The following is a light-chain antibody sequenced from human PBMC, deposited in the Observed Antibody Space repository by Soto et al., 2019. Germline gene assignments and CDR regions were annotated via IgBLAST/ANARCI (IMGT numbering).Light chain of an antibody. J-gene: IGKJ1*01. V-gene: IGKV1-27*01. CDR2: GAS. CDR1: QGIIDY. Sequence: DIQMTQSPSSLSASVGDTVTITCRASQGIIDYLAWYQQRPGRVPRLLIYGASTLHTGVPSRFSGSGAGTDFTLTISSLQPEDVATYYCQKYDTAPQTFGPGTKVEIK. CDR3: QKYDTAPQT.